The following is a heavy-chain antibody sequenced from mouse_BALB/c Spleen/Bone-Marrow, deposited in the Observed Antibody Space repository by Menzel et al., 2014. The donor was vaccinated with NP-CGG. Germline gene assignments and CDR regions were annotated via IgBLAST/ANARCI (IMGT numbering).Heavy chain of an antibody. Sequence: EVQLQQSGPKLVKPGASVKISCKASGYSFTGYSMNWVKQSHGKSLEWIGRINPYNGDTFYNQKFKGKATLTVDKSSSTAHMELLSLTSEDSAVYYCGRSKYGNYDAMDYWGQGTSVTVSS. CDR3: GRSKYGNYDAMDY. J-gene: IGHJ4*01. D-gene: IGHD2-10*02. CDR2: INPYNGDT. CDR1: GYSFTGYS. V-gene: IGHV1-37*01.